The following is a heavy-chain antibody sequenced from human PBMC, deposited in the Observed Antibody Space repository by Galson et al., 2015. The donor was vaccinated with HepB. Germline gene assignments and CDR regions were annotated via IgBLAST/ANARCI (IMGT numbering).Heavy chain of an antibody. CDR3: AKGYGLFDL. V-gene: IGHV3-23*01. CDR1: GFTFSSYA. CDR2: IGSSGDST. Sequence: SLRLSCAASGFTFSSYAMSWVRQAPGKGLEWVSSIGSSGDSTYYADSLKGRFTISRDNSKNTLSFQMNSLRAEDTAVYYCAKGYGLFDLWGQGTLVTVSS. J-gene: IGHJ5*02. D-gene: IGHD4-17*01.